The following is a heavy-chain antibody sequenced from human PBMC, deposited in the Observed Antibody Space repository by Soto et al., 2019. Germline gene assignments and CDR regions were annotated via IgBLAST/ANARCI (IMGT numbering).Heavy chain of an antibody. V-gene: IGHV3-74*01. CDR2: IKTDGTIT. Sequence: GGSLRLSCVVSGFTLSSRWMHWVRQTPGKGLVWVSRIKTDGTITNYADSVKGRFTISRDNAKNTLYLHMDSLRPEDTAMYYCTIDQDTYSQAVFDAWGQGTLVPVSS. J-gene: IGHJ4*02. CDR3: TIDQDTYSQAVFDA. CDR1: GFTLSSRW. D-gene: IGHD4-4*01.